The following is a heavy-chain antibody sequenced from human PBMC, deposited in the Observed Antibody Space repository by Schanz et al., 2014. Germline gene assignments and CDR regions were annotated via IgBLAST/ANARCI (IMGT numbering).Heavy chain of an antibody. CDR1: GFSFSGYG. D-gene: IGHD4-4*01. Sequence: VQLVESGGGVAQPGGSLRLSCAASGFSFSGYGMHWVRQAPGKGLEWVAYIRFDASAKYYGDSVEGRFTISRDNAKNTVFLQMNNLRAEDTAVYYCAKDQVTTLSRFGYYYGMDVWGQGTTVTVSS. CDR3: AKDQVTTLSRFGYYYGMDV. J-gene: IGHJ6*02. CDR2: IRFDASAK. V-gene: IGHV3-30*02.